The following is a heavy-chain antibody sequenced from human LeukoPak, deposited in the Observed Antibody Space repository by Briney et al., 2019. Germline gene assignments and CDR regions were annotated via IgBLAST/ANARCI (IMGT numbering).Heavy chain of an antibody. CDR2: ISGSGGST. Sequence: QSGGSLRLSCAASSFTFSNAWMNWVRQAPGKGLEWVSAISGSGGSTYYADSVKGRFTISRDNSKNTLYLQMNSLRAEDTAVYYCAKYGLGSGIQVWGDFGMDVWGQGTTVTVSS. J-gene: IGHJ6*02. CDR1: SFTFSNAW. V-gene: IGHV3-23*01. CDR3: AKYGLGSGIQVWGDFGMDV. D-gene: IGHD5-18*01.